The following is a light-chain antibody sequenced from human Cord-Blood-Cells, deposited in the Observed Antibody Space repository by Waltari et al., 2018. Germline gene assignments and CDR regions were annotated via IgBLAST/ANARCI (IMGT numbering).Light chain of an antibody. V-gene: IGKV3-15*01. CDR1: QSVSGT. Sequence: EIVMTHSPATRPVSPGLRATLSCRASQSVSGTLAWYQQKPGQAPRLLIYRASTRATGIQDRFSGSGSGTKLTLTTSGRHSEDLEVYYCKQYTKWPGTFGHGTNEEIK. CDR2: RAS. CDR3: KQYTKWPGT. J-gene: IGKJ1*01.